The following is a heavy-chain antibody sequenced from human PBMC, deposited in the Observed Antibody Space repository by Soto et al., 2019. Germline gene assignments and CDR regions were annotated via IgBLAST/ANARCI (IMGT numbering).Heavy chain of an antibody. CDR3: ARTGYFGEFDGFDM. CDR2: IYPGDSDT. CDR1: GYRFTSYW. Sequence: GESLKISCEGSGYRFTSYWIPWVRQMPGRGLEWMGMIYPGDSDTRYSPSLQGQVTISADKTIRTAYLHWSSLKASDTAIYYCARTGYFGEFDGFDMWGQGTMVTVSS. V-gene: IGHV5-51*01. D-gene: IGHD3-10*01. J-gene: IGHJ3*02.